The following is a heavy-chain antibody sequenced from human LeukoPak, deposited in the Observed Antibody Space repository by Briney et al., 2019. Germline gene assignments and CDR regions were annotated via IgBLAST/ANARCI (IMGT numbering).Heavy chain of an antibody. CDR2: IYYSGST. CDR3: ARMDYGAYY. J-gene: IGHJ4*02. V-gene: IGHV4-39*01. D-gene: IGHD4-17*01. Sequence: SETLSLTCTVSGGSISGSSYYWGWIRQPPGKGLEWIGSIYYSGSTYYNPSLKSRVTISVDTSKNQFSLKLSSVTAADTAVYYCARMDYGAYYWGQGTLVTVSS. CDR1: GGSISGSSYY.